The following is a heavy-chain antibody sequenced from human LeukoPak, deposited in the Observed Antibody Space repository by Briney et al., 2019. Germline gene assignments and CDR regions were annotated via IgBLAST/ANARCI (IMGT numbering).Heavy chain of an antibody. CDR1: GFTFSSYP. V-gene: IGHV3-30-3*01. J-gene: IGHJ4*02. D-gene: IGHD1-26*01. CDR3: AKETGRWELE. CDR2: IAYDGSNK. Sequence: PGGSLRLSCAASGFTFSSYPMHWVRQAPGKWLEWVALIAYDGSNKYYADSVKGRFSISRDNSKKTLYLQMNSLRAEDTAVYYCAKETGRWELEWGQGTLVTVSS.